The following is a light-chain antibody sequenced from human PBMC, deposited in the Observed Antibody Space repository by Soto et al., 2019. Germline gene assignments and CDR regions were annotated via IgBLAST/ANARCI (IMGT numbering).Light chain of an antibody. CDR3: QQSYSTRLT. V-gene: IGKV1-39*01. CDR1: QSISSY. Sequence: SSPSASVGDRVAITCRASQSISSYLNWYQQKPGKAPKLLIYAASSLQSGVPSRFSGSGSGTDFTLTISSLQPEDFATCYCQQSYSTRLTFGGGTKVDIK. CDR2: AAS. J-gene: IGKJ4*01.